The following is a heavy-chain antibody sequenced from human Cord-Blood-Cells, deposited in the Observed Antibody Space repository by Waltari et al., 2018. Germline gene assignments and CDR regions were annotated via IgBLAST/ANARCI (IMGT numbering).Heavy chain of an antibody. CDR1: GYTFTSYD. V-gene: IGHV1-8*01. CDR3: ARAAAPYLDDY. J-gene: IGHJ4*02. D-gene: IGHD2-2*01. Sequence: QVQLVQSGAEVKKPGASVKVSCKASGYTFTSYDINWVRQATGQGLEWMGWINPNNSNTVYAQKFQGRVTMTSNTSIITAYMELSSLRSEDTAVYYCARAAAPYLDDYWGQGTLVTVSS. CDR2: INPNNSNT.